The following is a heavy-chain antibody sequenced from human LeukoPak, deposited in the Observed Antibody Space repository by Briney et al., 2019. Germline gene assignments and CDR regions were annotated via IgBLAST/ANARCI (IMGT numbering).Heavy chain of an antibody. CDR1: GYTFTSYG. Sequence: ASVKVSCKASGYTFTSYGISWVRQAPGRGLEWMGWISAYNGNTNYAQKLQGRVTMTTDTSTSTAYMELRSLRSDDTAVYYCARGGSRDRPWELLRYNWFDPWGQGTLVTVSS. J-gene: IGHJ5*02. CDR3: ARGGSRDRPWELLRYNWFDP. D-gene: IGHD1-26*01. CDR2: ISAYNGNT. V-gene: IGHV1-18*01.